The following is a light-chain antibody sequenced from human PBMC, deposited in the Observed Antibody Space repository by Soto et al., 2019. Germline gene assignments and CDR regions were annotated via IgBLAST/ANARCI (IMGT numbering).Light chain of an antibody. Sequence: ENVLTQSPGTVSLSPGERATLSCRASQGVTSNHLACYQQKPGQAPRLLIEGVFTMATGIPDRFSGSGSGTDFTLNVTRLEHEDAAVYFCQHYDGSPQTFGQGTKLES. J-gene: IGKJ2*01. CDR2: GVF. CDR3: QHYDGSPQT. CDR1: QGVTSNH. V-gene: IGKV3-20*01.